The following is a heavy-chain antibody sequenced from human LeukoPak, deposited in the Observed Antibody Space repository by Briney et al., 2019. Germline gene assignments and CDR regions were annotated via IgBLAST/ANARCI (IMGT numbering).Heavy chain of an antibody. Sequence: GGSLRLSCAASGFTFSDAWMGWVRQAPGMGLEWVGRIKSKTDGGKTGYSAPVKGRFTISRDDSKNTLYLQMNSLKTEDTAVYYCTADMPASSRAADYWGQGTLVTVSS. CDR3: TADMPASSRAADY. CDR2: IKSKTDGGKT. CDR1: GFTFSDAW. J-gene: IGHJ4*02. D-gene: IGHD2-15*01. V-gene: IGHV3-15*01.